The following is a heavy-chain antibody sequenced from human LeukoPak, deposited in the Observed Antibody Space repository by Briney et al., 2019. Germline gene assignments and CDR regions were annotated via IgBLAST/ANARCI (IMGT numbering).Heavy chain of an antibody. V-gene: IGHV1-46*01. Sequence: ASVKVSCKASGYSFTTYKIRWVRQAPGQGLEWVGLINPSDGNTRNAQKFQGRVTMTRDTSTGTVYLELSSLRSEDTAVYYCAKDGGSYSTDYWGQGTLVTVSS. CDR3: AKDGGSYSTDY. D-gene: IGHD3-10*01. CDR2: INPSDGNT. J-gene: IGHJ4*02. CDR1: GYSFTTYK.